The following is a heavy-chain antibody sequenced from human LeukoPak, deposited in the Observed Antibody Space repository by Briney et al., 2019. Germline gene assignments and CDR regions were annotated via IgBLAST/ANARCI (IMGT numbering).Heavy chain of an antibody. J-gene: IGHJ3*02. Sequence: GGSLRLSCAASGFTFSSYAMSWVRQAPGKGLEWVAVISYDGSNKCYADSVKGRFTISRDNSKNTLYLQMNSLRAEDTAVYYCAKVSRIVVVTAIPKDAFDIWGQGTMVTVSS. CDR2: ISYDGSNK. V-gene: IGHV3-30*18. CDR1: GFTFSSYA. D-gene: IGHD2-21*02. CDR3: AKVSRIVVVTAIPKDAFDI.